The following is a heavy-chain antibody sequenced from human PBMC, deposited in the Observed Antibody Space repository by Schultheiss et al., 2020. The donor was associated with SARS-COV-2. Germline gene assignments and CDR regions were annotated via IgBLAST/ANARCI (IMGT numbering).Heavy chain of an antibody. CDR2: ISGSGGST. V-gene: IGHV3-23*01. D-gene: IGHD2-2*01. Sequence: GESLKISCAASGFTFSSYDMSWVRQAPGKGLEWVSAISGSGGSTYYADSVKGRFTISRDNSKNTLYLQMNSLRAEDTAVYYCARGVLGYCSSTSCPQLDVWGQGTTVTVSS. CDR1: GFTFSSYD. CDR3: ARGVLGYCSSTSCPQLDV. J-gene: IGHJ6*02.